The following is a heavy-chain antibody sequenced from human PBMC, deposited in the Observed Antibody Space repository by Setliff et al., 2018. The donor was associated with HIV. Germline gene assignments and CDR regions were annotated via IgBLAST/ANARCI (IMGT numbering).Heavy chain of an antibody. CDR1: GASITSHN. Sequence: KPSETLSLTCSVSGASITSHNWNWIRQPAGKGLEWLGRIYYTGSTEYNPSLKSRLTMSMDTSKDQFSLRLVSLTTADTAVYYCARSIYGSGTYPLDVWGPGTLVTVSS. V-gene: IGHV4-4*07. CDR3: ARSIYGSGTYPLDV. J-gene: IGHJ4*02. D-gene: IGHD3-10*01. CDR2: IYYTGST.